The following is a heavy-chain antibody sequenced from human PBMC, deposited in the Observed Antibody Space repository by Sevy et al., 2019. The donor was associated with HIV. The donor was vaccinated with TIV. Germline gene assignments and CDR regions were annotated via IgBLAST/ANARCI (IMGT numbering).Heavy chain of an antibody. J-gene: IGHJ4*02. CDR1: GFTFSSYS. V-gene: IGHV3-21*01. CDR3: ARDVVVVPAARGYFDY. Sequence: GGSLRLSCAASGFTFSSYSMNWVRQAPGKGLEWVSSISSSSSYIYYADSVKGRFTISRDNAKNSLYLKMNSLRAEDTAVYYCARDVVVVPAARGYFDYWGQGTLVTVSS. CDR2: ISSSSSYI. D-gene: IGHD2-2*01.